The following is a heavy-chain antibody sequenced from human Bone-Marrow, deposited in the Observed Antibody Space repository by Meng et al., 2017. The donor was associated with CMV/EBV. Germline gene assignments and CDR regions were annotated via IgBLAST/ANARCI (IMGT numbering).Heavy chain of an antibody. CDR2: INRDGSST. Sequence: GESLKISCPVSGFTFSSYWMHWVRQAPGKGLVWVSRINRDGSSTSYADSVKGRFTISRDNAKNTLYLQMNSLRAEDTAVYYCAKEGYCSSTSCHLGYYYYGMDVWGQGTTVTVSS. D-gene: IGHD2-2*01. V-gene: IGHV3-74*01. J-gene: IGHJ6*02. CDR3: AKEGYCSSTSCHLGYYYYGMDV. CDR1: GFTFSSYW.